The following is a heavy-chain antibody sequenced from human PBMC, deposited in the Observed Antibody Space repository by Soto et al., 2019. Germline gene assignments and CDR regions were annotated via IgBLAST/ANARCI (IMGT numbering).Heavy chain of an antibody. CDR3: ATGTSIFGVETHPRERYYFDY. CDR2: FDPEDGET. J-gene: IGHJ4*02. V-gene: IGHV1-24*01. Sequence: QVPLVQSGAEVKKPGASVKVSCKVSGYTLTELSMHWVRQAPGKGLEWMGGFDPEDGETIYAQNFQGRVTMTEDTSTDTAYMELSSLRSEDTAVYYCATGTSIFGVETHPRERYYFDYWGQGTLVTVSS. D-gene: IGHD3-3*01. CDR1: GYTLTELS.